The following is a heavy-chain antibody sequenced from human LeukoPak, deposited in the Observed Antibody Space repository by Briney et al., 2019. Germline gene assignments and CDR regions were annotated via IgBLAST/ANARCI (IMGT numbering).Heavy chain of an antibody. CDR2: INPNSGGT. V-gene: IGHV1-2*04. Sequence: ASVKVSCKASGYTFTGYYMHWVRQAPGQGLEWMGWINPNSGGTNYAQKFQGWVTMTRDTSISTAYMELSRLRSDDTAVYYCARDLNCSSTSCRFLAFDIWGQGTMVTVSS. D-gene: IGHD2-2*01. J-gene: IGHJ3*02. CDR1: GYTFTGYY. CDR3: ARDLNCSSTSCRFLAFDI.